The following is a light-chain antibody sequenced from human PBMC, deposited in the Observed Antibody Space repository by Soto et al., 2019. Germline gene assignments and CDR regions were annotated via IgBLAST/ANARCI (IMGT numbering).Light chain of an antibody. V-gene: IGKV3D-15*01. CDR1: ESTTSS. CDR3: QQYNNSPPRGFP. CDR2: DTS. Sequence: EVVWAQSAGTLSLSPGERATLSCRASESTTSSLAWYQQKPGQAPRVLIYDTSTRATGIPARFSGSGSGTDFTLTISSLQSEDFAVYYCQQYNNSPPRGFPSGPGTKVDI. J-gene: IGKJ3*01.